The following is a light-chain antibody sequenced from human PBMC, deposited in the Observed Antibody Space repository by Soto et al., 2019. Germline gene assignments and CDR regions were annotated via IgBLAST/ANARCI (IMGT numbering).Light chain of an antibody. CDR3: QHRANCPPSVT. CDR1: QSVGNF. CDR2: DVS. V-gene: IGKV3-11*01. J-gene: IGKJ4*01. Sequence: EVVLTQSPATLSLSPRARATLSCRASQSVGNFLAWYQQKPGQAPRLLIYDVSNRATGIPARFGGSGSGTDFTLTIRKLEPEDFAVYYCQHRANCPPSVTFCGGTRV.